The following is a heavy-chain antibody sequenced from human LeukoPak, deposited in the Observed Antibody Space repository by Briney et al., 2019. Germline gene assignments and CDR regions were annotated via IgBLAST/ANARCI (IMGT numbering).Heavy chain of an antibody. Sequence: ASVQVSCKASGYTFTSLDINWVRQAPGQGREWMGWMNPNWGYTGYAQKFQARVTMTRDTSIDTAYMELSSLRSDDTAVYYCARGITQSFDHWGQGTLVTVSS. CDR3: ARGITQSFDH. CDR2: MNPNWGYT. D-gene: IGHD1-20*01. V-gene: IGHV1-8*01. CDR1: GYTFTSLD. J-gene: IGHJ4*02.